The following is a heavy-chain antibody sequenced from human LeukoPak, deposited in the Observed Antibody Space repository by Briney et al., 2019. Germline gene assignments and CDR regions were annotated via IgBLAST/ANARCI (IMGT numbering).Heavy chain of an antibody. D-gene: IGHD5-18*01. CDR3: ARSRPSGGATAMVLEWYFDL. CDR2: INWNGGST. J-gene: IGHJ2*01. V-gene: IGHV3-20*04. Sequence: SGGSLRLSCAASGFTFSSHGMSWVRQAPGKGLEWVSGINWNGGSTGYADSVKGRFTISRDNAKNSLYLQMNSLRAEDTALYYCARSRPSGGATAMVLEWYFDLWGRGTLVTVSS. CDR1: GFTFSSHG.